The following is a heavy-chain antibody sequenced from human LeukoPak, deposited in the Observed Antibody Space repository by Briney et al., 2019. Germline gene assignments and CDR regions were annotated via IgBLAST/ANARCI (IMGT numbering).Heavy chain of an antibody. CDR2: INPNSGGT. V-gene: IGHV1-2*02. J-gene: IGHJ5*02. D-gene: IGHD3-22*01. CDR3: ARGILGSHGWFDP. CDR1: GYTFTGYY. Sequence: ASVKVSCEASGYTFTGYYMHWVRQAPGQGLEWMGWINPNSGGTNYAQKFQGRVTMTRDTSISTAYMELSRLRSDDTAVYYCARGILGSHGWFDPWGQGTLVTVSS.